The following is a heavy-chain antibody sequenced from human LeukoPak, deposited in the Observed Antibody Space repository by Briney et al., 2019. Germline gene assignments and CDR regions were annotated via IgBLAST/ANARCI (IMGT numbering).Heavy chain of an antibody. CDR2: INHSGST. CDR1: GGSFSGYY. CDR3: ARGLGYSYGAAFDY. Sequence: SETLSLTCAVYGGSFSGYYWSWIRQPPGKGLEWIGEINHSGSTNYNPSLKSRVTISVDTSKNQFSLKPSSVTAADTAVYYCARGLGYSYGAAFDYWGQGTLVTVSS. D-gene: IGHD5-18*01. V-gene: IGHV4-34*01. J-gene: IGHJ4*02.